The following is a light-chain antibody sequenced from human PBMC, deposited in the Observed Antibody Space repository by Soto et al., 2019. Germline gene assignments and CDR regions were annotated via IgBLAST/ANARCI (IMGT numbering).Light chain of an antibody. CDR2: WAS. J-gene: IGKJ1*01. CDR3: QQYYSIPRT. CDR1: QSVLYSSNNKNY. V-gene: IGKV4-1*01. Sequence: DIVMTQSPDSLAVSLGERATINCKSSQSVLYSSNNKNYLSWYQQKPGQPPKVLIYWASTRESGVPDRFSVSGSGTDFTLTISSLQAEDVAVYYCQQYYSIPRTFGQGTKVEIK.